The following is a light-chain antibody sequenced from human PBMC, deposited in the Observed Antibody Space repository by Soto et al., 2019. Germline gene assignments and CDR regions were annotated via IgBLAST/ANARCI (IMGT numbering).Light chain of an antibody. CDR3: QKYGRSPCT. J-gene: IGKJ3*01. CDR1: QSITSSY. CDR2: GAS. V-gene: IGKV3-20*01. Sequence: EIVLTQSPGTLSLSPGERATLSCRASQSITSSYLAWYQQKPGQAPRLLIHGASIRATGIPDRFSGSGSGTEFTLTISRLEPEDFAMFYCQKYGRSPCTFGPGTKVDLK.